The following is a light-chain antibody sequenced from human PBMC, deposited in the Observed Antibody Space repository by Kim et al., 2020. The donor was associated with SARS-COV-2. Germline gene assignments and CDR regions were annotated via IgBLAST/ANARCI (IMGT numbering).Light chain of an antibody. CDR2: EVN. CDR1: TSDVGGYDL. V-gene: IGLV2-23*02. Sequence: QSALTQPASLSESPGQSINISCTGTTSDVGGYDLVSWYQHHPGKAPKLIIYEVNQRPSGVSSRFSGSKSGIMASLTISGLQAEDEADYFCCSYAGKSVGVFGGGTQLTVL. J-gene: IGLJ3*02. CDR3: CSYAGKSVGV.